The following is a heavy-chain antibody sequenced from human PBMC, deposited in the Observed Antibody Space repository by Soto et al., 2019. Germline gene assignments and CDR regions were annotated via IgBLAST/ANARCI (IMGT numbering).Heavy chain of an antibody. CDR2: MNPNSGNT. Sequence: QVQLVQSGAEVKKPGASVKVSCKASGYTFTSYDINWVRQATGQGLEWMGWMNPNSGNTGYAQKFQGRLTITRNTSISTAYMELSSLRSEDTAVYYCARDDIVLVPAPTGSYYYYGMDVWGQGTTVTVSS. J-gene: IGHJ6*02. D-gene: IGHD2-2*01. CDR1: GYTFTSYD. V-gene: IGHV1-8*01. CDR3: ARDDIVLVPAPTGSYYYYGMDV.